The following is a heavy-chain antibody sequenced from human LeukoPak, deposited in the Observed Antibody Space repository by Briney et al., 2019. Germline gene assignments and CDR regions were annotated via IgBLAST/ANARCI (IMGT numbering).Heavy chain of an antibody. CDR3: AKDLFSDWYARGTPNWFDP. CDR2: IKQDGSEK. V-gene: IGHV3-7*03. Sequence: PGGSLRLSCAASGFTFSSYWMSWVRQAPGKGLEWVANIKQDGSEKYYVDSVKGRFTISRDNSKNTLYLQMNSLRAEDTAVYYCAKDLFSDWYARGTPNWFDPWGQGTLVTVSS. CDR1: GFTFSSYW. J-gene: IGHJ5*02. D-gene: IGHD3-9*01.